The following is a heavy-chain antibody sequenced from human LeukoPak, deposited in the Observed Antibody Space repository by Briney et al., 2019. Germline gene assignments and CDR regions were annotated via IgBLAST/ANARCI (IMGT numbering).Heavy chain of an antibody. CDR2: IYYSGST. Sequence: SETLSLTCTVSGGSISSGDYYWSWIRQPPGKGLEWIGYIYYSGSTYYNPSLKSRVTTSVDTSKNQFSLKLSSVTAADTAVYYCASYCSGGSCYYGYSYGSYYFDYWGQGTLVTVSS. J-gene: IGHJ4*02. CDR1: GGSISSGDYY. V-gene: IGHV4-30-4*01. CDR3: ASYCSGGSCYYGYSYGSYYFDY. D-gene: IGHD2-15*01.